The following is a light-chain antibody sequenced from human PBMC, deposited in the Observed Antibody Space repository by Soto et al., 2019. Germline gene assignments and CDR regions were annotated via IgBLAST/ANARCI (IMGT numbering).Light chain of an antibody. Sequence: QSALTQPASVSGPPGQSITISCTGSSSDVGGYNYVSWYQQHPGKAPKLMIYEVSNRPSGVSNRFSGSKSGNTASLTISGLQAEDEAAYYCSSYATNNVVVFGGGTKLTVL. J-gene: IGLJ2*01. CDR3: SSYATNNVVV. CDR1: SSDVGGYNY. V-gene: IGLV2-14*01. CDR2: EVS.